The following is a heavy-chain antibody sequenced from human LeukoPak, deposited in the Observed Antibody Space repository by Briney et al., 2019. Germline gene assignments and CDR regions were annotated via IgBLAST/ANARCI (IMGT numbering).Heavy chain of an antibody. V-gene: IGHV3-7*01. CDR2: IQQDGSEK. Sequence: GGSLRLSCAASGFTFSSYGMSWVRQAPGKGLECVANIQQDGSEKYYVDSVKGRFTISRDSARNSLYLQMNSLRAEDTAVYYCARDQRGWQLLSRLRQLYWYFDLWGRGTLVTVSS. J-gene: IGHJ2*01. D-gene: IGHD1-26*01. CDR1: GFTFSSYG. CDR3: ARDQRGWQLLSRLRQLYWYFDL.